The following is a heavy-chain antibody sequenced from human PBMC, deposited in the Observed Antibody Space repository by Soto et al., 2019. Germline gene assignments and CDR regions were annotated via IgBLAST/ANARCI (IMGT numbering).Heavy chain of an antibody. J-gene: IGHJ4*01. CDR3: ARSTIAPHLFMYPFDS. Sequence: SETLPSPALSLVPPSAVILTTGPGSAGPQGRDWSALEVSNDGSTYYNPSLKSRLTISVDTSKNQLSLELNSVTAADTAVYYCARSTIAPHLFMYPFDSWGQGTLVT. V-gene: IGHV4-39*01. D-gene: IGHD6-6*01. CDR1: VPPSAVILTT. CDR2: SNDGST.